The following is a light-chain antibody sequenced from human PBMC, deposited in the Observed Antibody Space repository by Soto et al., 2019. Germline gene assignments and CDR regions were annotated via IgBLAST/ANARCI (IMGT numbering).Light chain of an antibody. Sequence: NFMLTQPHSVSESPGKTVTISCTRSSGTIASNYVQWYQQRPGSAPTTVIYEDNQRPSGVPDRFSGSTDGSSNSASLTISGLQTEDEADYYCQVWDVSTFHPYLFGTGTKLTVL. CDR2: EDN. CDR1: SGTIASNY. J-gene: IGLJ1*01. CDR3: QVWDVSTFHPYL. V-gene: IGLV6-57*04.